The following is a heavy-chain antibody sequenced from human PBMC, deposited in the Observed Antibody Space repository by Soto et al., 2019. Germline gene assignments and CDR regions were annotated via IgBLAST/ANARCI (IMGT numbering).Heavy chain of an antibody. Sequence: EVQLVESGGDLVQPGGSLKVSCAASGFTFSGSAIHWVRQASGKGLEWVGRIRSKVNTYATAYAASVKGRFSISRDDSKNTEYLEMNSLKTEDTAVYYCTRFSRDSSSGWFDPWGQGTLVAVSS. V-gene: IGHV3-73*02. CDR1: GFTFSGSA. CDR3: TRFSRDSSSGWFDP. J-gene: IGHJ5*02. D-gene: IGHD6-6*01. CDR2: IRSKVNTYAT.